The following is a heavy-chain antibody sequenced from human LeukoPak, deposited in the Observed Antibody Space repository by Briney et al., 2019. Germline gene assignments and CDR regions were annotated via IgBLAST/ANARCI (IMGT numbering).Heavy chain of an antibody. CDR1: GGSFSGYY. V-gene: IGHV4-34*01. J-gene: IGHJ5*02. CDR2: INHSGST. CDR3: ARGYYYGSGSYYKSLGRFDP. D-gene: IGHD3-10*01. Sequence: PSETLSLTCAVYGGSFSGYYWSWIRQPPGKGLEWIGEINHSGSTNYNPSLKSRDTISVDTSKNQFSLKLSSVTAADTAVYYCARGYYYGSGSYYKSLGRFDPWGQGTLVTVSS.